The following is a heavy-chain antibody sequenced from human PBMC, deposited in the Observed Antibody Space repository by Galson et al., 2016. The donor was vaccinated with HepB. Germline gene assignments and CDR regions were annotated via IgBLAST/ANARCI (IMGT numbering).Heavy chain of an antibody. Sequence: SLRLSCAVSGFTFSSYALSWVLQAPGKGLEWVSAITGSGGGTYYADSVKGRFTVSRDNSKNTLFLQMNSLSAEETAVYYCARDPGALYNHLGSDVNQYGMDVWGQGTTVTVSS. CDR3: ARDPGALYNHLGSDVNQYGMDV. V-gene: IGHV3-23*01. J-gene: IGHJ6*02. CDR1: GFTFSSYA. D-gene: IGHD3-3*02. CDR2: ITGSGGGT.